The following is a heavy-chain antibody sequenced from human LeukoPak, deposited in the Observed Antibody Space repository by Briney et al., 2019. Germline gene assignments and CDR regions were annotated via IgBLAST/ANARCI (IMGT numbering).Heavy chain of an antibody. J-gene: IGHJ5*02. Sequence: ASVKVSCKASGYTFTSYDNNGVRQATGHGLELMGWMNPNSCNTGYAQKFQDRVTMTRNTSISTAYMELSSLRSEETAVYYCARGGELLWFGELYSNWFDPWGQGTLVTVSS. CDR2: MNPNSCNT. D-gene: IGHD3-10*01. CDR3: ARGGELLWFGELYSNWFDP. V-gene: IGHV1-8*01. CDR1: GYTFTSYD.